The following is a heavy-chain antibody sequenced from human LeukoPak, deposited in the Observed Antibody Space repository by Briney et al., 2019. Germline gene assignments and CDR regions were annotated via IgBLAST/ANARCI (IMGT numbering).Heavy chain of an antibody. V-gene: IGHV3-11*01. CDR3: ARDYYGSLDV. CDR2: ISSGGSTI. Sequence: PGGSLRLSCAASGFTLGDFYMSWIRQAPGKGLEWVSYISSGGSTIYYADSVKGRFTISRDNAKNSLYLQMNSLRAEDTAVYYCARDYYGSLDVWGQGATVTVSS. CDR1: GFTLGDFY. D-gene: IGHD3-10*01. J-gene: IGHJ6*02.